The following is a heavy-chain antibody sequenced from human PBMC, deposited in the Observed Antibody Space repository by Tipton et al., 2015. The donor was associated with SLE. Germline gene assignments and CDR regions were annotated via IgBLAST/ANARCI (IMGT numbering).Heavy chain of an antibody. J-gene: IGHJ4*02. CDR2: INSDGSTT. Sequence: SLRLSCAASGFTFSIFWLHWVRQVPGKGLTWVAHINSDGSTTKYANSVKGRFTSSRDNAKGTLYLRMTSLRADDTSVYYGARRDTSSLPWIVYWGRGTLVSVAS. V-gene: IGHV3-74*01. D-gene: IGHD2-2*01. CDR3: ARRDTSSLPWIVY. CDR1: GFTFSIFW.